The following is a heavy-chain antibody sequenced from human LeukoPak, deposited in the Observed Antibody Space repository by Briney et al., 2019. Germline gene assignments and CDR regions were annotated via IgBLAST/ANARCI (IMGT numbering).Heavy chain of an antibody. CDR3: AKYDRLVSSSSDAFDI. V-gene: IGHV3-23*01. D-gene: IGHD6-13*01. J-gene: IGHJ3*02. Sequence: RPGGSLRLSCAASGFTFSSYGMSWVRQAPGKVLDWVSAISGSGGSTYYADSVKGRFTISRDNSKNTLYLQMNSLRAEDTAVYYCAKYDRLVSSSSDAFDIWGQGTMVTVSS. CDR2: ISGSGGST. CDR1: GFTFSSYG.